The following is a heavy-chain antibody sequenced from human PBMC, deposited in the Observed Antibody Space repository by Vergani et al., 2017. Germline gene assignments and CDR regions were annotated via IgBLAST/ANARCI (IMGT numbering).Heavy chain of an antibody. J-gene: IGHJ3*02. CDR3: ARDHPPALLDTNAFDI. D-gene: IGHD2-21*01. Sequence: QVQLVESGGGLVKPGGSLRLSCAASGFTFSDYYMSWIRQAPGKGLEWVSYISSSGSTIYYADPVKGRFTISRDNAKNSLYLQMNSLRAEDTAVYYCARDHPPALLDTNAFDIWGQGTMVTVSS. CDR1: GFTFSDYY. V-gene: IGHV3-11*04. CDR2: ISSSGSTI.